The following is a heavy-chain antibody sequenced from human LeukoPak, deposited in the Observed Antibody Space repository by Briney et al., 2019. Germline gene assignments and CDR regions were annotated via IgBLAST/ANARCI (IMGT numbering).Heavy chain of an antibody. CDR2: INPKSGDA. J-gene: IGHJ4*02. CDR1: GYTFTDSY. Sequence: GASVKVSCKASGYTFTDSYIHWVRQAPGQGLEWMGWINPKSGDADYAPKFQGRVTMTGDTSINTAYMELTSLRSDDTAVYYCARWWQHLVPVPFFDYWGQGTLVTVSS. D-gene: IGHD6-13*01. V-gene: IGHV1-2*02. CDR3: ARWWQHLVPVPFFDY.